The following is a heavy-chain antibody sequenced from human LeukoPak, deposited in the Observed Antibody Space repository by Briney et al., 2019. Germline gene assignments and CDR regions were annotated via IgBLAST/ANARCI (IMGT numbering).Heavy chain of an antibody. V-gene: IGHV1-18*01. CDR2: ISAYNGNT. CDR1: GYTFTSYG. Sequence: GASVKVSCKASGYTFTSYGISWVRQAPGQGLEWMGWISAYNGNTNYAQKLQGRVTMTTDTSTSTAYMELRSLRSDDTAVYYCARVGIVVVVAAAADYWGQGTLVTVSS. CDR3: ARVGIVVVVAAAADY. D-gene: IGHD2-15*01. J-gene: IGHJ4*02.